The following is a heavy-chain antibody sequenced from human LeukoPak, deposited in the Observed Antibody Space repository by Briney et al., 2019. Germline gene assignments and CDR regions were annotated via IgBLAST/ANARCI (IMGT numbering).Heavy chain of an antibody. CDR3: ARAAVVPAAIRSYYYYYMDV. J-gene: IGHJ6*03. V-gene: IGHV4-59*11. CDR1: GGSTSIHY. Sequence: PQTLSPTCPLSGGSTSIHYWSWIRPLPEGGLGWKGYFYYMGSTNYNPSLKSRVTISVDTSNNQFSLKLSSVIAADTAVYYCARAAVVPAAIRSYYYYYMDVWGKGTTVTVSS. D-gene: IGHD2-2*02. CDR2: FYYMGST.